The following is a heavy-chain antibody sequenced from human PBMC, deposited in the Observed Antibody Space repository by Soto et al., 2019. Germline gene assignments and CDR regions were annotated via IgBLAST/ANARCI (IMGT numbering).Heavy chain of an antibody. CDR2: ISAYNGNT. J-gene: IGHJ5*02. V-gene: IGHV1-18*01. D-gene: IGHD2-2*01. Sequence: QVQLVQSGAEVKKPGASVKVSCKASGYTFTSYGISWVRQAPGQGLEWMGWISAYNGNTNYAQKLQGGVTMTTETYTSTAYMELRSLRSDDTAVYYCARRRGGSTSCCWFDPWGQGTLVTVSS. CDR1: GYTFTSYG. CDR3: ARRRGGSTSCCWFDP.